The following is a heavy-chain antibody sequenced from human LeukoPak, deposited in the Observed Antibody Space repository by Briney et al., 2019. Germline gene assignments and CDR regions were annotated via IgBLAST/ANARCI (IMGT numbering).Heavy chain of an antibody. CDR2: ISYDGSNK. V-gene: IGHV3-30*18. J-gene: IGHJ4*02. CDR1: GFTLSSYG. D-gene: IGHD3-16*01. Sequence: GGSLRLSCAASGFTLSSYGMHWVRQAPGKGLEWVAVISYDGSNKYYADSVKGRFTISRDNSKNTLYLQMNSLRAEDTAVYYCAKGGDYGDYWGQGTLVTVSS. CDR3: AKGGDYGDY.